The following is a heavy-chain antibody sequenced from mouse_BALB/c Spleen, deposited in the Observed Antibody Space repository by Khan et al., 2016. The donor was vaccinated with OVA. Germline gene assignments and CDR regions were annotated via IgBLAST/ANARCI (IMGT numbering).Heavy chain of an antibody. CDR1: GYSFTNYG. J-gene: IGHJ4*01. CDR2: INTYTGEP. D-gene: IGHD2-10*01. V-gene: IGHV9-3-1*01. Sequence: QIPLVQSGPELKKPGETVKISCKASGYSFTNYGINWVKQSPGKALKWMGWINTYTGEPTYADDFKGRFAFSLETSANTAYLQINILKNEDTATYFCARPPYFSYTLDYWGQGTSVTVSS. CDR3: ARPPYFSYTLDY.